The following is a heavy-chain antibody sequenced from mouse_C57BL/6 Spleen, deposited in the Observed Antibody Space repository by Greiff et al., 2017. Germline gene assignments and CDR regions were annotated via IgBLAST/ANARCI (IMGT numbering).Heavy chain of an antibody. CDR1: GYTFTDYY. J-gene: IGHJ3*01. Sequence: QVQLKQSGAELVRPGASVKLSCKASGYTFTDYYINWVKQRPGQGLEWIARIYPGSGNTYYNEKFKGKATLTAEKSSSTAYMQLSSLTSEDSAVYFCARERGDYGNYWFAYWGQGTLVTVSA. V-gene: IGHV1-76*01. D-gene: IGHD2-1*01. CDR3: ARERGDYGNYWFAY. CDR2: IYPGSGNT.